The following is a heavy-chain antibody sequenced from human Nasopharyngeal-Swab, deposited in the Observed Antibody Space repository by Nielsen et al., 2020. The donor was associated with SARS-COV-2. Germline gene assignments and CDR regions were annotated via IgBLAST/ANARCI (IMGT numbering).Heavy chain of an antibody. CDR3: ARVLDGYNGFDY. V-gene: IGHV3-11*01. CDR2: MSNSGSTI. D-gene: IGHD5-24*01. Sequence: GESLKISCVASGLTFSDYYMSWIRQAPGKGLEWVSYMSNSGSTIYYADSVKGRFTISRDSSRNTLYLQMNSLTAEDTAVYYCARVLDGYNGFDYWGQGTLVTVSS. J-gene: IGHJ4*02. CDR1: GLTFSDYY.